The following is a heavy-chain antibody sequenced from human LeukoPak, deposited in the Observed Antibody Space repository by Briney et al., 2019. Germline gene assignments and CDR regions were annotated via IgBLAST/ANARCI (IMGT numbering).Heavy chain of an antibody. CDR1: GYTSTSYG. Sequence: VASVKVSCKASGYTSTSYGISWVRQAPGQGLEWMGWISAYNGNTNYAQKLQGRVTMTTDTSTSTAYMELRSLRSDDTAVYYCARGGHGGRYGPTFDYWGQGTLVTVSS. V-gene: IGHV1-18*01. J-gene: IGHJ4*02. CDR3: ARGGHGGRYGPTFDY. D-gene: IGHD1-26*01. CDR2: ISAYNGNT.